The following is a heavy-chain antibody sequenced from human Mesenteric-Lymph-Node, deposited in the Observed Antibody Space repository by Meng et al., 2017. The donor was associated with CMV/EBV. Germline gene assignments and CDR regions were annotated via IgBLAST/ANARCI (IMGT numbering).Heavy chain of an antibody. Sequence: TVSGGSISSGGYYWSWIRQHPGKGLEWIGYIYYSGSTYYNPSLKSRVTISVDTSKNQFSLKLSSVTAADTAVYYCARSTEGGVVGFDYWGQGTLVTVSS. CDR1: GGSISSGGYY. CDR3: ARSTEGGVVGFDY. D-gene: IGHD2-15*01. V-gene: IGHV4-31*02. CDR2: IYYSGST. J-gene: IGHJ4*02.